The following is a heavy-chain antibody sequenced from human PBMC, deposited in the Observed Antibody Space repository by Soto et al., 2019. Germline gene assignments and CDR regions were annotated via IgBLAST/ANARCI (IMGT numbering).Heavy chain of an antibody. V-gene: IGHV1-58*01. CDR3: ATSSFWSGYPLDY. CDR2: IAVGSGNT. Sequence: SVKVSCKASGFTFTSSAVQWVRQARGQRLEWIGWIAVGSGNTNYAQKFQERVTITRDMSTSTAYMELSSLRSEDTAVYYCATSSFWSGYPLDYWGQGTLVTVSS. CDR1: GFTFTSSA. J-gene: IGHJ4*02. D-gene: IGHD3-3*01.